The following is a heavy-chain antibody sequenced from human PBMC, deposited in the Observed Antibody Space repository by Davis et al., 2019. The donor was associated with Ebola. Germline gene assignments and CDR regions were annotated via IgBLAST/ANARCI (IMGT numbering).Heavy chain of an antibody. V-gene: IGHV3-21*01. CDR3: ARDISEYSSSDVDY. CDR2: ICSSSSYI. J-gene: IGHJ4*02. D-gene: IGHD6-6*01. CDR1: RFTFSSDS. Sequence: GESLKISCAASRFTFSSDSMNWVRQAPGKGLEWVSSICSSSSYIYYADSVKGRFTISRDNAKNSLYLQMNSLRAEDTAVYYCARDISEYSSSDVDYWGQGTLVTVSS.